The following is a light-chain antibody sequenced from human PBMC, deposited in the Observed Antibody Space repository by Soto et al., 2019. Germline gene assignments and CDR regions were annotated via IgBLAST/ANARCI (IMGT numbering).Light chain of an antibody. V-gene: IGKV1-6*01. CDR2: AAS. CDR3: LQDYGYPWT. Sequence: AIQMTQSPSSLSASLGDRVTITCRASQGIRNDLGWYQQKPGKAPRLLIYAASSLQSGVPSKFSGSGSGTDFTLTISSLQPEDFATYYCLQDYGYPWTFGQGTKVEI. J-gene: IGKJ1*01. CDR1: QGIRND.